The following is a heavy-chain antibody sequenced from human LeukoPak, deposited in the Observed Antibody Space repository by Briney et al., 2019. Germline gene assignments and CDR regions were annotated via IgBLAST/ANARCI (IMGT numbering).Heavy chain of an antibody. J-gene: IGHJ4*02. D-gene: IGHD1-26*01. CDR3: ARSPIGLGFFDD. V-gene: IGHV1-2*02. Sequence: GASVKVSCTASGYTFTGYYMHWVRQAPGQGLEWMGWINPNSGDTDYAQKFQGRVTMTRDTSISTAYMELTTLRSDGTAVYYCARSPIGLGFFDDWGQGTLVTVSS. CDR2: INPNSGDT. CDR1: GYTFTGYY.